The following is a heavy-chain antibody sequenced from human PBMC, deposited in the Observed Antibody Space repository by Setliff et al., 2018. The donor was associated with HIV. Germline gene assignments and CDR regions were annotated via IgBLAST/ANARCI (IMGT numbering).Heavy chain of an antibody. J-gene: IGHJ6*03. CDR3: ARCYYNFWSGYPLDYMDV. D-gene: IGHD3-3*01. V-gene: IGHV4-4*08. CDR1: GGSISSHY. Sequence: PSETLSLTCTVSGGSISSHYWSWIRQPLGKGLEWIGHIYTSGSTNYNPSLKSRVTMSVGTSKNQFSLKLSSVTAADTAVYYCARCYYNFWSGYPLDYMDVWGKGTTVTVSS. CDR2: IYTSGST.